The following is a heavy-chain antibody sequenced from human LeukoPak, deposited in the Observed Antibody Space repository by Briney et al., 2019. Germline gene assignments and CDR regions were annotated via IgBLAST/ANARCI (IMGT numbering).Heavy chain of an antibody. J-gene: IGHJ4*02. Sequence: SETLSLTCAVYGGSFSGYYWSWIRQPPGKGLEWIGEINHSGSTNYNPSLKSRVTISVDTSKNQFSLKLSSVTAADTAVYYCARDAGVVVAATPNYFDYWGPGTLVTVSS. V-gene: IGHV4-34*01. D-gene: IGHD2-15*01. CDR3: ARDAGVVVAATPNYFDY. CDR2: INHSGST. CDR1: GGSFSGYY.